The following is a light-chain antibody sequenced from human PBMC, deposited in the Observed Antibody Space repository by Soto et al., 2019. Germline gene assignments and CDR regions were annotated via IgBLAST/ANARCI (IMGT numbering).Light chain of an antibody. CDR1: SSDVGGYNY. V-gene: IGLV2-14*01. CDR3: SLYTSSSTLV. Sequence: QSVLTQPASVSGSPGQSITISCTGTSSDVGGYNYVSWYQQHPGKAPKLMIYEVSNRPSGVSNRFSGSKSGNTASLTISGLQAEDEADYYCSLYTSSSTLVFGPGTQVTVL. CDR2: EVS. J-gene: IGLJ1*01.